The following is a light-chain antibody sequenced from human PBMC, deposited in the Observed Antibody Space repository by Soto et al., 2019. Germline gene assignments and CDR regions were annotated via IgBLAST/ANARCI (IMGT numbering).Light chain of an antibody. J-gene: IGKJ1*01. Sequence: AIQMTQSPSSLSASVGDRVTITCRASEDITTDLGWYQQTPGKAPKLLIYAASRLQSGVPSRFTGSGSGTEFTLTISSLQPEDFATYSCLQEYNYPRTFGQGTKVEIK. CDR1: EDITTD. CDR3: LQEYNYPRT. V-gene: IGKV1-6*02. CDR2: AAS.